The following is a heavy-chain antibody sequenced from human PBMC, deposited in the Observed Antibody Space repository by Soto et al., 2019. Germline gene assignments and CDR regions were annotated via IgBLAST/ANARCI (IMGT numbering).Heavy chain of an antibody. CDR1: GFTVSTYH. CDR2: IYSAGSA. J-gene: IGHJ4*02. Sequence: EVQLVESGGGLVQPGGSLRLSCAASGFTVSTYHMSWVRQAPGKGLEWVSVIYSAGSADFADSVKVRFTISRDNSKNTLYLQMSSLRTEDTAVYYCARVHSSSYHCFDYWGQGTVVTVSS. CDR3: ARVHSSSYHCFDY. D-gene: IGHD6-13*01. V-gene: IGHV3-66*01.